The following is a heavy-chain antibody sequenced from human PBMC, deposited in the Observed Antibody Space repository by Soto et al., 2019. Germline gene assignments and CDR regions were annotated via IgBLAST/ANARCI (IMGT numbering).Heavy chain of an antibody. CDR3: ARDEAAYGMDG. CDR2: ISAYNGNT. V-gene: IGHV1-18*01. D-gene: IGHD2-15*01. J-gene: IGHJ6*02. Sequence: QVQLVQSGAEVKKPGASVKVSCKASGYTFTSYGVSWVRQAPGQGLEWMGWISAYNGNTNYAQKLQGRVTITTDTSTSKAYMELRSLRYDDKAVYYYARDEAAYGMDGWGQGTTVNVYS. CDR1: GYTFTSYG.